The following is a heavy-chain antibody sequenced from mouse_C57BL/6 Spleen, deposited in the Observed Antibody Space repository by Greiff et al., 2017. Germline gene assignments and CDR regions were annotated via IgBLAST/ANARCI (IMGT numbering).Heavy chain of an antibody. D-gene: IGHD1-1*01. J-gene: IGHJ4*01. V-gene: IGHV1-50*01. CDR3: ARYGRSYAMDY. CDR2: IDPSDSYT. CDR1: GYTFTSYW. Sequence: QVQLKESGAELVKPGASVKLSCKASGYTFTSYWMQWVKQRPGQGLEWIGEIDPSDSYTNYNQKFKGKATLTVDTSSSTAYMQLSSLTSEDSAVYYCARYGRSYAMDYWGQGTSVTVSS.